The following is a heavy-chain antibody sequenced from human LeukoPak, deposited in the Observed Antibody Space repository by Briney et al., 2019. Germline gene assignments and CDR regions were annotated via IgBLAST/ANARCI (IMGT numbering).Heavy chain of an antibody. Sequence: SGGSLRLSCGASGFTFSSYWMSWVRQTPGKGLEWVANIDQVGYEKYYVDSVKGRFTISRDNAMNTLYLQMNSLRAEDTAVYYCAKDHSGSSGGIDPWGQGTLVTVSS. CDR3: AKDHSGSSGGIDP. V-gene: IGHV3-7*01. D-gene: IGHD1-26*01. CDR1: GFTFSSYW. CDR2: IDQVGYEK. J-gene: IGHJ5*02.